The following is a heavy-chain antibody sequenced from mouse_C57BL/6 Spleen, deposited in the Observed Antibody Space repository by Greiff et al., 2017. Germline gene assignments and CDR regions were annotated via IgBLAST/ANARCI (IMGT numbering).Heavy chain of an antibody. CDR2: ISSGGDYI. V-gene: IGHV5-9-1*02. J-gene: IGHJ3*01. CDR3: TRVWDYGWFAY. Sequence: DVMLVESGEGLVKPGGSLKLSCAASGFTFSSYAMSWVRQTPEKRLAWVAYISSGGDYIYYADTVKGRFTISRDNARNTLYLQMSSLKSEDTAMYYCTRVWDYGWFAYWGQGTLVTVSA. CDR1: GFTFSSYA. D-gene: IGHD2-4*01.